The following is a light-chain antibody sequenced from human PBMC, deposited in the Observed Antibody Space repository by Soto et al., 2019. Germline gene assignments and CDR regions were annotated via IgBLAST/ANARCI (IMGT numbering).Light chain of an antibody. J-gene: IGKJ5*01. V-gene: IGKV1-39*01. CDR3: QQSFSSPQIT. Sequence: DIQMTQSPSSLSASVGDRVTITCRASQSISNYLSWYQQKPGKAPKLLIYAASSLQNGVPSRFSGGRSRTDFTLTISSLQPKDFATYYCQQSFSSPQITFGQGTRLEIK. CDR2: AAS. CDR1: QSISNY.